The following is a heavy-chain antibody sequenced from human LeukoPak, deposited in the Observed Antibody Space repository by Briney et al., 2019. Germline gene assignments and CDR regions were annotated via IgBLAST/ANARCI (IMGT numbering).Heavy chain of an antibody. J-gene: IGHJ4*02. Sequence: GGSLRLSCAASGFYFRDHWMDWVRQAPGKGLEWVGHIKADGSETYYLDSLKGRISISRDNTNNALYLQMNSLRVEDTAIYYCVKKGGWFHLAQWGQGTLVTVSS. CDR3: VKKGGWFHLAQ. D-gene: IGHD6-19*01. V-gene: IGHV3-7*03. CDR1: GFYFRDHW. CDR2: IKADGSET.